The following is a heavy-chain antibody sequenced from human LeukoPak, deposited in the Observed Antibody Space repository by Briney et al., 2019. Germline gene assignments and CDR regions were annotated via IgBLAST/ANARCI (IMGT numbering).Heavy chain of an antibody. J-gene: IGHJ4*02. CDR2: TYYRSKWYN. V-gene: IGHV6-1*01. CDR1: GDSVSSNSAA. CDR3: ARDPGYPWRDKGWFGELYYYYDSSGYGGFDY. D-gene: IGHD3-22*01. Sequence: SQTLSLTCAISGDSVSSNSAAWNWIRQSPSRGLEWLGRTYYRSKWYNDYAVSVKSRITINPDTSKNQFSLQLNSVTPEDTAVYYCARDPGYPWRDKGWFGELYYYYDSSGYGGFDYWGQGTLVTVSS.